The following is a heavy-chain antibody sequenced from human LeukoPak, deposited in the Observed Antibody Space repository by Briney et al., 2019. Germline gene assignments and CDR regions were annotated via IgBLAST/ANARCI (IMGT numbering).Heavy chain of an antibody. CDR1: GGSCSSGGYY. D-gene: IGHD2-2*01. V-gene: IGHV4-31*03. CDR3: ASGYCSSTSCYLTRWFDY. J-gene: IGHJ4*02. CDR2: IYYSGST. Sequence: PSETLSLTCTVSGGSCSSGGYYWSWIREHPGKGLEWIVYIYYSGSTYYNPSLKSRVTISVDTSKNQFSLKLSSVTAADTAVYYCASGYCSSTSCYLTRWFDYWGQGTLVTVSS.